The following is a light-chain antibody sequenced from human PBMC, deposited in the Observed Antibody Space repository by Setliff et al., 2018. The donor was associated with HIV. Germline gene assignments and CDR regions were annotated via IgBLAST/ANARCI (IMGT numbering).Light chain of an antibody. V-gene: IGLV2-14*01. CDR2: EVS. Sequence: QSVLTQPASVSGSPGQSITISCTGTSSDVGGYNYVSWYQQHPGNVPKLIIYEVSNRPSGVSNRFSGSKSDNTASLTISGLQAEDEADYYCSSNTRSRTRVFGTGTKVTVL. J-gene: IGLJ1*01. CDR1: SSDVGGYNY. CDR3: SSNTRSRTRV.